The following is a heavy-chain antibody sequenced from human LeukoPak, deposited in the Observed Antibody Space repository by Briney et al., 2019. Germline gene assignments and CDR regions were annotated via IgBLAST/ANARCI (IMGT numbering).Heavy chain of an antibody. CDR1: GFTFSSYF. CDR3: ARGRGWLGESPDAFDI. J-gene: IGHJ3*02. D-gene: IGHD3-10*01. V-gene: IGHV3-21*01. CDR2: ISSSSSYI. Sequence: GGSLRLSCAASGFTFSSYFMIWVRQAPGKGLEWVSSISSSSSYIYYADSVKGRFTISRDSAKNSLYLQMNSLRAEDTAVYSCARGRGWLGESPDAFDIWGQGTMVTVSS.